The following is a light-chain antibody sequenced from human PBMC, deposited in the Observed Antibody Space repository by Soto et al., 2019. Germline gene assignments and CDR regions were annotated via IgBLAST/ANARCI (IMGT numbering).Light chain of an antibody. CDR2: EGS. CDR3: CSYAGSSTYVV. J-gene: IGLJ2*01. Sequence: QSALTQPASVSGSPGQSITISCTGTSSDVGSYNLVSWYQQHPGKAPKLMIYEGSKRPSGVSNRFSGSKSGNTASLTISGLHAEDEADYYCCSYAGSSTYVVFGGGTKLTVL. V-gene: IGLV2-23*01. CDR1: SSDVGSYNL.